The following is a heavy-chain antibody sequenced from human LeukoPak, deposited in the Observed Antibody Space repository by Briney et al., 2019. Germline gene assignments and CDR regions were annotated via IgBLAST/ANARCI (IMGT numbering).Heavy chain of an antibody. CDR2: IYYSGST. J-gene: IGHJ4*02. D-gene: IGHD1-1*01. Sequence: SETLSLTCTVSGGSISSYYWSWIRQPPGKGLEWIGYIYYSGSTNYNPSLKSRVTISVDTSKNQFSLKLSSVTAADTAVYYCARGLLEPTDPFDYWGQGTLVTVSS. V-gene: IGHV4-59*01. CDR3: ARGLLEPTDPFDY. CDR1: GGSISSYY.